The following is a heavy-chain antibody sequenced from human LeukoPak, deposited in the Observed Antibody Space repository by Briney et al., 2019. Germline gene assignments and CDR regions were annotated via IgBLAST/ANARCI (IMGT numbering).Heavy chain of an antibody. D-gene: IGHD1-26*01. J-gene: IGHJ4*02. V-gene: IGHV3-13*01. Sequence: PGGSLRLSCAASGFTFSSYDMHWVRQATGKGLEWVSAIGTAGDTYYPGSVKGRFTISRDNSKNTLYLQMNSLRAEDTAVYYCARVASGSYYKDYWGQGTLVTVSS. CDR1: GFTFSSYD. CDR2: IGTAGDT. CDR3: ARVASGSYYKDY.